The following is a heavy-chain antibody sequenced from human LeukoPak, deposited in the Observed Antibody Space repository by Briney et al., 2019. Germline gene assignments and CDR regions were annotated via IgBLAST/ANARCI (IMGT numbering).Heavy chain of an antibody. CDR2: INPSGGST. J-gene: IGHJ4*02. V-gene: IGHV1-46*01. D-gene: IGHD3-9*01. CDR3: ARGLILFDY. Sequence: ASVRVSCKASGYTFTNYYMHWVRQAPGQGLEWMGIINPSGGSTSYAQKFQGRVTMTRDMSTSTVYMELSSVRSEDTAVYYCARGLILFDYWGQGTLVTVSS. CDR1: GYTFTNYY.